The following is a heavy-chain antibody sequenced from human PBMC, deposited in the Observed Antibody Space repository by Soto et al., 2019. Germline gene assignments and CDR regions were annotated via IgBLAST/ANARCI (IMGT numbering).Heavy chain of an antibody. CDR2: TSYDGNNE. J-gene: IGHJ4*02. CDR1: GFTFSNYA. Sequence: GGSLRLSCAASGFTFSNYAMRWVRQAPGKGLEWVALTSYDGNNEYYTDSVKGRFTISRDNSKNTLFLQMNSPRPEDTAVYYCAKDKGVFNWTTSYFDYWGQGALVTVSS. D-gene: IGHD1-1*01. CDR3: AKDKGVFNWTTSYFDY. V-gene: IGHV3-30*18.